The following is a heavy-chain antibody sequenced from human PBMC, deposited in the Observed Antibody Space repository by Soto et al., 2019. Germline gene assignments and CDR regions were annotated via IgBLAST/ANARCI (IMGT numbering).Heavy chain of an antibody. CDR2: IIPIFGTA. J-gene: IGHJ3*02. V-gene: IGHV1-69*13. CDR1: GGTFSSYA. CDR3: ASETGTTLWHDAFDI. Sequence: GASVKVSCKASGGTFSSYAISWVRQAPGQGLEWMGGIIPIFGTANYAQKFQGRVTITADESTSTAYMELSSLRSEDTAVYYCASETGTTLWHDAFDIWRQGTMVTVSS. D-gene: IGHD1-7*01.